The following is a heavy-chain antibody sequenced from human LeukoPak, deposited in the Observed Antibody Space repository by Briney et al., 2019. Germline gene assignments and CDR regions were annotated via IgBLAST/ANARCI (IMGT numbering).Heavy chain of an antibody. CDR2: ISSSGSTI. V-gene: IGHV3-48*03. D-gene: IGHD2-15*01. CDR3: AKNGDRGAYCSGGTCYPFYYYYIDV. CDR1: GFTFSSYE. Sequence: GGSLRLSCAASGFTFSSYEMNWVRQAPGKGLEWVSYISSSGSTIYYADSVKGRFTISRDNAKNSLYLQMNSLRAEDTATYYCAKNGDRGAYCSGGTCYPFYYYYIDVWGKGTTVTISS. J-gene: IGHJ6*03.